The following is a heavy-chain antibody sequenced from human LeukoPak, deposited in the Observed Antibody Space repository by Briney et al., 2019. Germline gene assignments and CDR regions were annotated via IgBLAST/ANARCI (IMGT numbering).Heavy chain of an antibody. CDR3: ARSSDYYDSSGYFDY. V-gene: IGHV3-48*04. D-gene: IGHD3-22*01. CDR2: ISSSPSTM. CDR1: GFTFSNYI. J-gene: IGHJ4*02. Sequence: GGSLRLSCAASGFTFSNYIMNWVRQAPGKGLEWVSYISSSPSTMYYADSVKGRFTISRDNAKNSLYLQMNSLRAEDTAVYYCARSSDYYDSSGYFDYWGQGTLVTVSS.